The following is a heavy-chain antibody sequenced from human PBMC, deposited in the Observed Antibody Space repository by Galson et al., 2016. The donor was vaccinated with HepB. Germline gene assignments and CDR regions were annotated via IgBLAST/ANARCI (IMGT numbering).Heavy chain of an antibody. CDR2: IDPNSGDT. V-gene: IGHV1-2*04. CDR3: ARGVVGSSTDVFDV. D-gene: IGHD2-2*01. J-gene: IGHJ3*01. CDR1: GYTFTGHY. Sequence: SVKVSCKASGYTFTGHYIHWVRQAPGQGLEWMGWIDPNSGDTHYSKRFEGWVTMTRDTYISTAYMEVTRLKSNDTALFYCARGVVGSSTDVFDVWGQGTTVTVS.